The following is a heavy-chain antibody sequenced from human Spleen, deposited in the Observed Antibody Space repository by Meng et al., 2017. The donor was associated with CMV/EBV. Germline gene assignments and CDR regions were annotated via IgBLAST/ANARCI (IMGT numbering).Heavy chain of an antibody. D-gene: IGHD4-11*01. CDR2: ISSSSTYI. Sequence: GESLKISCTASGFTFNNYRMNWVRQAPGKGLEWVSSISSSSTYIYYADSVRGRFTISRDNSKDTLYLHMNNLRAEDTAMYHCARSAPLDYSNYVFMGWGQGTLVTVSS. CDR1: GFTFNNYR. J-gene: IGHJ4*02. V-gene: IGHV3-21*04. CDR3: ARSAPLDYSNYVFMG.